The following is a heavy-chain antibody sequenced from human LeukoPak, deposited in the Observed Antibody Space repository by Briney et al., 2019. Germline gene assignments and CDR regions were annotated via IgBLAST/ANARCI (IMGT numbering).Heavy chain of an antibody. CDR3: TRDVTH. D-gene: IGHD2-21*02. V-gene: IGHV3-7*04. Sequence: GGSLRVSCAASTFTFTNYWLSWVRQAPGKGLEWVAGIKQDGSETYYVDSVRGRFTISRDNAQNSLYLQMNSLRAEDTAVYYCTRDVTHWGQGTLVTVSS. J-gene: IGHJ4*02. CDR1: TFTFTNYW. CDR2: IKQDGSET.